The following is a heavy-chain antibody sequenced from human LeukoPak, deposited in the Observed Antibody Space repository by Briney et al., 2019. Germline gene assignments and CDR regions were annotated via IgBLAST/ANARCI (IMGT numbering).Heavy chain of an antibody. CDR1: GFTVNRTY. D-gene: IGHD1-1*01. CDR2: IFSGGDT. CDR3: ARGERYGD. V-gene: IGHV3-66*01. Sequence: GGSLRLSCAASGFTVNRTYMTWVRQAPGKGLEWVSVIFSGGDTYYADSVKGRFTISRDNAKNSVYLQMNSLRDEDTAVYYCARGERYGDWGQGTLVTVSS. J-gene: IGHJ4*02.